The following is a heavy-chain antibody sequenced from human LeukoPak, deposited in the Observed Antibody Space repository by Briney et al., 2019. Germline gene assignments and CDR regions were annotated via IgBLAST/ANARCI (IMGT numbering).Heavy chain of an antibody. CDR2: IIPIFGTA. CDR1: GGTFSSYA. Sequence: SVRVSCMASGGTFSSYAISWVRQAPGQGLEWMGRIIPIFGTANYAQKFQGRVTITTDESTSTAYMELSSLRSEDTAVYYCARDGQYCGGDCYSAFDYWGQGTLVTVSS. J-gene: IGHJ4*02. D-gene: IGHD2-21*02. CDR3: ARDGQYCGGDCYSAFDY. V-gene: IGHV1-69*05.